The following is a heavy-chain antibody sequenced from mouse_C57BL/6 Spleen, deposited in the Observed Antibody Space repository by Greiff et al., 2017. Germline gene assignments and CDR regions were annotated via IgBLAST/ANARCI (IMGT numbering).Heavy chain of an antibody. V-gene: IGHV1-19*01. J-gene: IGHJ2*01. CDR1: GYTFTDYY. CDR2: INPYNGGT. Sequence: VQLQQSGPVLVKPGASVKMSCKASGYTFTDYYMNWVKQSHGKSLEWIGVINPYNGGTSYNQKFKGKATLTVDKSSSTAYMELNSLTSEDSAVYYCARSGRGNYLYYLDYWGQGTTLAVSS. D-gene: IGHD2-1*01. CDR3: ARSGRGNYLYYLDY.